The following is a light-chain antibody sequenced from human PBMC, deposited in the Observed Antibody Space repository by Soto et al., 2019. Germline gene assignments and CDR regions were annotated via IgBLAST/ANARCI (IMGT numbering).Light chain of an antibody. CDR2: DVS. J-gene: IGLJ1*01. V-gene: IGLV2-11*01. Sequence: QSALTQPRSVSGSPGQSVTISCTGTSSEVGDYDYVSWYQQHPGKAPKLMIYDVSERPSGVPDRFSGSKSGSTASLTISGLQAEDEADYYCCSYTGSYTYVFGTGTKLTVL. CDR3: CSYTGSYTYV. CDR1: SSEVGDYDY.